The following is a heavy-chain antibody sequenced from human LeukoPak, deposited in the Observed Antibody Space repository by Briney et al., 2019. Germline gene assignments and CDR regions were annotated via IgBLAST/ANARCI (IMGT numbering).Heavy chain of an antibody. CDR1: GYTFTSYG. CDR2: ISAYNGNT. CDR3: ARESLGYYDSSGFGDY. J-gene: IGHJ4*02. V-gene: IGHV1-18*01. D-gene: IGHD3-22*01. Sequence: ASVKVSCKASGYTFTSYGISWVRQAPGQGLEWMGWISAYNGNTNYAQKLQGRVTITADKSTSTAYMELSSLRSEDTAVYYCARESLGYYDSSGFGDYWGQGTLVTVSS.